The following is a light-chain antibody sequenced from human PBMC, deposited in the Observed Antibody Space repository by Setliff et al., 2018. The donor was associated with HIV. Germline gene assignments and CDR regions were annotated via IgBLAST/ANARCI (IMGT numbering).Light chain of an antibody. J-gene: IGLJ1*01. V-gene: IGLV1-47*01. CDR1: SPNIGIYY. CDR3: AAWDDNVSGLV. Sequence: QSVLTQPPSASGTPGQRVTISCSGGSPNIGIYYVYWYQQLPGRAPKLLIYLNNQRPSGVPDRFSGSKSGTSASLAISGLRSEDEADYFCAAWDDNVSGLVFGTGTKVTVL. CDR2: LNN.